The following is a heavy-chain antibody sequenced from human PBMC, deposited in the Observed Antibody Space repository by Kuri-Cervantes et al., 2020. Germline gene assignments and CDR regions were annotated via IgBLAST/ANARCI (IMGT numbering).Heavy chain of an antibody. J-gene: IGHJ3*02. CDR3: ARAPDYDSSGYYYAFDI. CDR1: GGSISSYY. D-gene: IGHD3-22*01. V-gene: IGHV4-59*01. CDR2: IYYSGST. Sequence: ESLKISCTVSGGSISSYYWSWIRQPPGKGLEWIGYIYYSGSTNYNPSLKSRVTISVDTSKNQFSLKLSSVTAADTAVYYCARAPDYDSSGYYYAFDIWGQGTMVTVSS.